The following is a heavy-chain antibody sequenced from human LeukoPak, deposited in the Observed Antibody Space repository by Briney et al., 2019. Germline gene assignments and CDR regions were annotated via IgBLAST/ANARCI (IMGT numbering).Heavy chain of an antibody. CDR3: ARLRWLREGLDY. Sequence: SETLSLTCTVSGGSVSSGSYYWSWIRQPPGKGLEWIGYIYYSGSTNYNPSLKSRVTISVDTSKNQFSLKLSSVTAADTAVYYCARLRWLREGLDYWGQGTLVTVSS. CDR1: GGSVSSGSYY. J-gene: IGHJ4*02. D-gene: IGHD5-12*01. CDR2: IYYSGST. V-gene: IGHV4-61*01.